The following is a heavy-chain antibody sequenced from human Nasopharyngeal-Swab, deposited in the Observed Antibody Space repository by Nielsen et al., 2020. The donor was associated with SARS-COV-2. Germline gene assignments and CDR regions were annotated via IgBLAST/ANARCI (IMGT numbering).Heavy chain of an antibody. Sequence: SETLSLTCSVSGGSIRDNNYYWSWIRQPPGKGLEWIGSMSYSGVPFYNPSLRNRVTLSVDTSKNLLSLKLDSVTAADTALYYCARHSRVTTVVVVTLFDFWGQGIQVTVSS. D-gene: IGHD3-22*01. CDR3: ARHSRVTTVVVVTLFDF. CDR1: GGSIRDNNYY. V-gene: IGHV4-39*01. CDR2: MSYSGVP. J-gene: IGHJ4*02.